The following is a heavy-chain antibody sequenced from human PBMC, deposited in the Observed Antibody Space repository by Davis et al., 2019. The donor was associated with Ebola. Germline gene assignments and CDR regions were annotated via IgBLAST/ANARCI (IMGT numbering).Heavy chain of an antibody. V-gene: IGHV6-1*01. CDR3: ARGWLRGGMDV. CDR1: GDSVSSGG. Sequence: HSQTLSLTCAISGDSVSSGGWNWIRQSPSRVLEWLGSTYYSSKSYYDYAVSVKSRITINPDTSKNQFSLQLNSVTPEDTALYYCARGWLRGGMDVWGEGTTVTVSP. J-gene: IGHJ6*04. D-gene: IGHD5-18*01. CDR2: TYYSSKSYY.